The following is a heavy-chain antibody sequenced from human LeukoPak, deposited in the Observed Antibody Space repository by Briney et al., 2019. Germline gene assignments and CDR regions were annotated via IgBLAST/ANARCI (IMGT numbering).Heavy chain of an antibody. Sequence: GRSLRLSCAAFGFNFNNYGFHWVRQAPGKGLEWLSIIWSDGSNEEYADSVKGRFTISRDNSKNTVYLQMNSLRAEDTAVYYCAKDLVYYDTTGSARGLFDPWGQGTLVTVSS. D-gene: IGHD3-22*01. V-gene: IGHV3-33*06. CDR2: IWSDGSNE. CDR1: GFNFNNYG. CDR3: AKDLVYYDTTGSARGLFDP. J-gene: IGHJ5*02.